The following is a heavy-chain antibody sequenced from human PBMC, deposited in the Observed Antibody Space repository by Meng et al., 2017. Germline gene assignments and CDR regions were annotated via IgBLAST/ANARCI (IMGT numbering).Heavy chain of an antibody. Sequence: ASVKVSCKASGYTFTSYDINWVRQATGQGLEWMGWMNPNSGNTGYAQKFQGRVTITRNTSISTAYMELSSLRSEDTAVYYCARDTPEVVRGAYYYGMDAWGQGTTVTVSS. J-gene: IGHJ6*02. CDR3: ARDTPEVVRGAYYYGMDA. D-gene: IGHD3-10*01. V-gene: IGHV1-8*03. CDR1: GYTFTSYD. CDR2: MNPNSGNT.